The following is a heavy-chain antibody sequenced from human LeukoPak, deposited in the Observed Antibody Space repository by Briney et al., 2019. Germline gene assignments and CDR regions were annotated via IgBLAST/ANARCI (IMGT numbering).Heavy chain of an antibody. D-gene: IGHD2/OR15-2a*01. CDR1: GFMFNNYW. CDR3: ARKGGIYCNDGCFHDAFDI. Sequence: GGSLRLSCAASGFMFNNYWMNWVRQAPGKGLEWVASINGDGSESHSVDSVEGRFTISRDNAKNSLYLQMNSLRGEDTAVYYCARKGGIYCNDGCFHDAFDIWGQGTTVTVSS. J-gene: IGHJ3*02. V-gene: IGHV3-7*01. CDR2: INGDGSES.